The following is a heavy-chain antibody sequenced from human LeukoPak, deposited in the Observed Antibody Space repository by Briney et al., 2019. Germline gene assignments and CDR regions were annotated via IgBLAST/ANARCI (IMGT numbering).Heavy chain of an antibody. V-gene: IGHV3-48*01. CDR3: AGGSSLCTGGSCHKGHYFDY. CDR1: GFTFSSYT. D-gene: IGHD2-15*01. J-gene: IGHJ4*02. CDR2: ISTGSSTA. Sequence: GESLRLSCAASGFTFSSYTMNWVRQAPGKGLEWVSYISTGSSTAYYAYSVKGRFTISRDNAKNSLYLQMNSLRAEDTAVYYCAGGSSLCTGGSCHKGHYFDYWGQGTLVTVSS.